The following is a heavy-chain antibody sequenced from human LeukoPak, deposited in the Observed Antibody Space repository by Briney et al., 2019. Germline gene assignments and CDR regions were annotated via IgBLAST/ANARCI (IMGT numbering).Heavy chain of an antibody. CDR3: AKQTGSYDFDY. CDR2: ISYDGSNK. CDR1: GFTFSSYG. V-gene: IGHV3-30*18. Sequence: GGSLRLSCAASGFTFSSYGMHWVRQAPGKGLEWVAVISYDGSNKYFADSVKGRFTISRDNSKNTLYLQMNSLRAEDTAVYYCAKQTGSYDFDYWGQGTLVTVSS. D-gene: IGHD1-26*01. J-gene: IGHJ4*02.